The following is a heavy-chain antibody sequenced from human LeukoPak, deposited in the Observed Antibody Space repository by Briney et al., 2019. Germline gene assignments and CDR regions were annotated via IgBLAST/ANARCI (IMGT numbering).Heavy chain of an antibody. CDR2: IYTSGST. V-gene: IGHV4-4*09. J-gene: IGHJ6*03. CDR1: GGSISSYY. CDR3: ARHPWGAAAHEYYMDV. Sequence: SETVSLTCTVSGGSISSYYWSWIRQPPGKGLEWIGYIYTSGSTNYNPSLKSRVTISVDTSKNQFSLKLSSVTAADTAVYYCARHPWGAAAHEYYMDVWGKGTTVTVSS. D-gene: IGHD2-2*01.